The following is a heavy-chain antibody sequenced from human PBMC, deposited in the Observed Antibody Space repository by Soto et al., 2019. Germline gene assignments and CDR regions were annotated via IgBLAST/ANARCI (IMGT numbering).Heavy chain of an antibody. J-gene: IGHJ5*02. CDR1: GYSISRGYY. D-gene: IGHD3-22*01. CDR3: ARVGPWVPYYYDSSPYTFENWFDP. V-gene: IGHV4-38-2*02. Sequence: SETRSRTWPVSGYSISRGYYWCFLRQPPGKGREWIGSIYHGGSTYYNPSLNSRVTLSIDMTNNHVSLILNSVTAADTAVYYCARVGPWVPYYYDSSPYTFENWFDPWGQGTLVTVSS. CDR2: IYHGGST.